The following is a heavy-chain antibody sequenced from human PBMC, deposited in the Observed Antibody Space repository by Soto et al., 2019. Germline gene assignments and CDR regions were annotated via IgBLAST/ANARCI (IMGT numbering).Heavy chain of an antibody. J-gene: IGHJ4*02. CDR2: IRSKANSYAT. CDR1: GFTFSGSA. CDR3: TRVDTAMPFDY. D-gene: IGHD5-18*01. Sequence: PGGSLRLSCAASGFTFSGSAMHWVRQASGKGLEWVGRIRSKANSYATAYAASVKGRFTISRDDSKNTAYLQMNSLKTEDTAVYYCTRVDTAMPFDYSGQGTLVIVSS. V-gene: IGHV3-73*01.